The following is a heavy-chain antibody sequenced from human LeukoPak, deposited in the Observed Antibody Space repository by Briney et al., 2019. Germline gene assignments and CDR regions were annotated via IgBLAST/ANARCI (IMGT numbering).Heavy chain of an antibody. D-gene: IGHD3-10*01. V-gene: IGHV3-23*01. Sequence: PGGSLRLSCAASGFTFSSYAMSWVRQAPGKGLEWVAAICCGGGSTYYRDSLKGRFHLSRENSQNPLYLQMNSLRAEDSAVYYCAKDTPQGYYGSGSYYQDSWGQGTLVTVSS. CDR3: AKDTPQGYYGSGSYYQDS. J-gene: IGHJ4*02. CDR2: ICCGGGST. CDR1: GFTFSSYA.